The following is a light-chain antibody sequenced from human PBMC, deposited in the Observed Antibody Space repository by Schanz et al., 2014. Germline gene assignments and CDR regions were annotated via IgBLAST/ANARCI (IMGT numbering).Light chain of an antibody. CDR3: QQSYSTPLT. Sequence: EIVMTQSPGTLSVSPGERATLSCRASQSVSSNLAWYQQKPGQAPRLLMYGASTRATGIPARFSGRGSGTEFTLTISSLQAEDFVTYYCQQSYSTPLTFGQGTKVEIK. J-gene: IGKJ1*01. CDR1: QSVSSN. CDR2: GAS. V-gene: IGKV3-15*01.